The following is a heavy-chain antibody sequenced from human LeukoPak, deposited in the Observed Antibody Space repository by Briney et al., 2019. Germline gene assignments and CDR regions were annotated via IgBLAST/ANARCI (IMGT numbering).Heavy chain of an antibody. Sequence: GGSLRLSCAASGFTFSDYYMSWIRQAPGKGLEGVSYISSSGSTIYYADSVKGRFTISRDNAKNSLYLQMNSLRAEDTAVYYCARVADGYNYYYYYYMDVWGKGTTVTISS. D-gene: IGHD5-24*01. V-gene: IGHV3-11*01. CDR3: ARVADGYNYYYYYYMDV. CDR1: GFTFSDYY. J-gene: IGHJ6*03. CDR2: ISSSGSTI.